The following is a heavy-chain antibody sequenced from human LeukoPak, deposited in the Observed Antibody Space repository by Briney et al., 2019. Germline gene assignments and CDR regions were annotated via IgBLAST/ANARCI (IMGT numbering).Heavy chain of an antibody. CDR1: GGSISSSSYF. CDR2: IYYSGST. J-gene: IGHJ4*02. CDR3: ARAGHCTNGICYTADFDY. Sequence: SETLSPTCTVSGGSISSSSYFWGWIRQPPGKGLEWVVSIYYSGSTYYHPSLKSRVTISVDTSKNQFSLKLSSVTAADTAVYYCARAGHCTNGICYTADFDYWGQGTLVTVSS. D-gene: IGHD2-8*01. V-gene: IGHV4-39*07.